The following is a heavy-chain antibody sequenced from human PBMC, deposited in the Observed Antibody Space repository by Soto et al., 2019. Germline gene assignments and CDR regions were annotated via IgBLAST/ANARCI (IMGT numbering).Heavy chain of an antibody. CDR3: ARGIDYPNWFDP. Sequence: PSETLSLTCTVSGVSISSGGYYWSWIRQHPGKGLEWIGYIYYSGSTYYNPSLKSRVTISVDTSKNQFSLKLSSVTAADTAVYYCARGIDYPNWFDPWGQGTLVTVSS. CDR2: IYYSGST. J-gene: IGHJ5*02. V-gene: IGHV4-31*03. D-gene: IGHD4-17*01. CDR1: GVSISSGGYY.